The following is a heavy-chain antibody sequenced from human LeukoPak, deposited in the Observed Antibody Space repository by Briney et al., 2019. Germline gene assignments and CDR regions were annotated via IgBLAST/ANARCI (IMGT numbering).Heavy chain of an antibody. CDR3: VRDRPHNWFDP. CDR1: GYTFSGYY. CDR2: IEPDSGDT. V-gene: IGHV1-2*02. Sequence: ASVKVSCKASGYTFSGYYIHWARQAPGQGLEWMGLIEPDSGDTNYAQNFRGRVTMTRDTSITTAYMELNRLTSDDTAVYYCVRDRPHNWFDPWGQGTLVTVSS. J-gene: IGHJ5*02.